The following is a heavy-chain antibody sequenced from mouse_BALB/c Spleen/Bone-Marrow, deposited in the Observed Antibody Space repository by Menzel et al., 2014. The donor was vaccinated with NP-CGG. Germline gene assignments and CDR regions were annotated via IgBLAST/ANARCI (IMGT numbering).Heavy chain of an antibody. CDR3: ARSLHDGYFSWFAY. D-gene: IGHD2-3*01. V-gene: IGHV14-3*02. CDR2: IDPANGNT. CDR1: GFNIKDTY. J-gene: IGHJ3*01. Sequence: EVMLVESGAELVKPGASVKLSCTASGFNIKDTYMHWVKQRPEQGLEGIGRIDPANGNTKYDPKFQGKATITADTSSNTAYLQLSSLTSEDTAVYYCARSLHDGYFSWFAYWGQGTLVTVSA.